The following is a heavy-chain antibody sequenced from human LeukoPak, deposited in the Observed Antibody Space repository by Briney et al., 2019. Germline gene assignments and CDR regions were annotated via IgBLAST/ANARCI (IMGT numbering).Heavy chain of an antibody. CDR3: ARVISRVNWSGLGV. D-gene: IGHD3-3*01. Sequence: GASVKVSCKASGYTFTGYYMHWVRRAPGQGLEWMGWINPNSGGTNYAQKFQGRVTMIRDTSISTAYMELSRLRSDDTAVYYCARVISRVNWSGLGVWGKGTTVTVSS. CDR1: GYTFTGYY. J-gene: IGHJ6*04. V-gene: IGHV1-2*02. CDR2: INPNSGGT.